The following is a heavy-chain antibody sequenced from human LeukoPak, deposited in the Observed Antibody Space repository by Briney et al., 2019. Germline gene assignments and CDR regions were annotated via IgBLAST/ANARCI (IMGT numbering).Heavy chain of an antibody. CDR1: GYTFTRDA. V-gene: IGHV7-4-1*02. CDR3: ARKSMVQHMDV. D-gene: IGHD3-10*01. J-gene: IGHJ6*03. CDR2: IDTQTGNP. Sequence: ASVKVSCKASGYTFTRDAMNWVRQAPGQGLEYMGWIDTQTGNPTYAQGFTRRFVFSLDTSVSTAYLQISSLKAEDTAVYYCARKSMVQHMDVWGNGTTVTVSS.